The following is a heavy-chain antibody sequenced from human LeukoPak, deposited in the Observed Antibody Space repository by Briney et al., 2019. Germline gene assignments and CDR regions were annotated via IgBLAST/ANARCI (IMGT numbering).Heavy chain of an antibody. Sequence: GGSLRLSCAASGFTFSSYSMNWVRQAPGKGLEWVSYISSSSSTIYYADSVKGRFTISRDNAKNSLYLQMNSLRAEDTAVYYCARAAEAGYGIFDYWGQGTLVTVSS. V-gene: IGHV3-48*01. CDR1: GFTFSSYS. CDR3: ARAAEAGYGIFDY. J-gene: IGHJ4*02. CDR2: ISSSSSTI. D-gene: IGHD6-13*01.